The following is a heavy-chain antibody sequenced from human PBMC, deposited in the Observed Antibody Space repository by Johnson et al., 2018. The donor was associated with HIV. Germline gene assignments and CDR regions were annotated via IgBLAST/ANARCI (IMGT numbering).Heavy chain of an antibody. CDR2: IYSGGST. J-gene: IGHJ3*02. Sequence: VQLVESGGGLVQPGRSLRLSCTASGFTFGDYAMSWFRQAPGKGLEWVSVIYSGGSTYYADSVKGRFTISRDNSKNTLYLQMNSLRAEDTAVYYCAKDQGIVGATVFDIWGQGTMVTVSS. D-gene: IGHD1-26*01. CDR3: AKDQGIVGATVFDI. CDR1: GFTFGDYA. V-gene: IGHV3-66*01.